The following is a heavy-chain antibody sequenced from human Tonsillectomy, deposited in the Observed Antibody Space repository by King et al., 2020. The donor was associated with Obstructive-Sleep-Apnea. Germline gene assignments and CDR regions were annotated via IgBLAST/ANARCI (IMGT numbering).Heavy chain of an antibody. J-gene: IGHJ4*02. D-gene: IGHD6-13*01. CDR1: GVTCSDFY. CDR2: ISSVIVYT. V-gene: IGHV3-11*06. CDR3: ARGGYSSIRVY. Sequence: VQLVESGGGLVKPGGSLRLSCAASGVTCSDFYMSWIRQAPWKGLEWGAYISSVIVYTHYAESVKGRLTISRDNAKNSLYLQMNSLRAEDTAVYYCARGGYSSIRVYWGQGTLVTVSS.